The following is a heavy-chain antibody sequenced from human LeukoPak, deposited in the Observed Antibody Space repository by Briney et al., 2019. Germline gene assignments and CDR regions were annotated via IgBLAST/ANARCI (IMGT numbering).Heavy chain of an antibody. CDR2: IIPIFGTA. CDR1: GGTFSSYA. Sequence: ASVKVSCKASGGTFSSYAISWVRQAPGQGLEWVGGIIPIFGTANYAQKFQGRVTITTDESTSTAYMELSSLRSEDTAVYYCARDLRANYYASIDWGQGTLVTVSS. CDR3: ARDLRANYYASID. D-gene: IGHD3-10*01. V-gene: IGHV1-69*05. J-gene: IGHJ4*02.